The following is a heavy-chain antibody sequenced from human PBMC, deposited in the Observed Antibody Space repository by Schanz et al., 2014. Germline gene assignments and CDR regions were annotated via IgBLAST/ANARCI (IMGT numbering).Heavy chain of an antibody. J-gene: IGHJ4*02. CDR3: ARDGYRNGRPFDH. CDR1: GFTFDDYA. D-gene: IGHD5-18*01. V-gene: IGHV3-9*01. CDR2: ISWNSGSI. Sequence: EVQLVESGGGLVQPGRSLRLSCAASGFTFDDYAMHWVRQAPGKGLEWVSGISWNSGSIGYADSVKGRFTISRDNAKNSLYLQMNSLRAEDTALYYCARDGYRNGRPFDHWGQGTRVTVSA.